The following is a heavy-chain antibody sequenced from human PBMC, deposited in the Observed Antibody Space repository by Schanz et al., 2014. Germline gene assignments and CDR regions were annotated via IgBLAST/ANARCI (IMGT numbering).Heavy chain of an antibody. J-gene: IGHJ4*02. CDR1: GFSFTTYA. V-gene: IGHV3-23*04. CDR2: ISSGGGST. Sequence: EVQLVESGGGLVQPGGSLRLSCASSGFSFTTYAMSWVRQAPGKGLEWVSSISSGGGSTYYADSVKGRFTMSRDNAKNSVFLQMNSLRAEDTAVYYCAKVRYSSGWRGDYFDEWGQGTLVTVAS. CDR3: AKVRYSSGWRGDYFDE. D-gene: IGHD6-25*01.